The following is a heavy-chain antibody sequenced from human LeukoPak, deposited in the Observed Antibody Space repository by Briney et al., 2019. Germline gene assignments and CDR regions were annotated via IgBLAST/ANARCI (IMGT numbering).Heavy chain of an antibody. CDR1: GYTFTSYG. CDR3: ARDYCLGYCRGGSCHKKRAFGF. CDR2: ISAYNGNT. Sequence: AAVKVSCKASGYTFTSYGISWVRQAPGQGLEWLGLISAYNGNTNYAQKLQGRVTMTTDTSTSTAYMELRSLRSDDTAVYYCARDYCLGYCRGGSCHKKRAFGFWGQGTLVTGSS. D-gene: IGHD2-15*01. J-gene: IGHJ4*02. V-gene: IGHV1-18*01.